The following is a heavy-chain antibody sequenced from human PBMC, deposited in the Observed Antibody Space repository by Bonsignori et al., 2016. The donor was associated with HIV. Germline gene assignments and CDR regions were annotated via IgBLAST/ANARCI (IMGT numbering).Heavy chain of an antibody. Sequence: SLKISCAVSGLTFSDHYMSWIRQAPGKGLEWVSYITSGRTTVSYADSVKGRFTISRDNAKNSLYLHMNGLRAEDTAVYYCARLPYYYDSSANYYYYYYMDVWGKGTTVTVSS. CDR1: GLTFSDHY. CDR2: ITSGRTTV. CDR3: ARLPYYYDSSANYYYYYYMDV. D-gene: IGHD3-22*01. V-gene: IGHV3-11*01. J-gene: IGHJ6*03.